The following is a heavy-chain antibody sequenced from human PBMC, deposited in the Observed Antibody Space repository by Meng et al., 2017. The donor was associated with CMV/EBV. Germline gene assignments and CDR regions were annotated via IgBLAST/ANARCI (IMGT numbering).Heavy chain of an antibody. CDR3: ARLNRIPIVVVPAAIGPFDY. CDR2: IYYSGST. CDR1: SRYY. D-gene: IGHD2-2*01. J-gene: IGHJ4*02. Sequence: SRYYWGWIRQPPGKGLEWIGSIYYSGSTYYNPSLKSRVTISVDTSKNQFSLKLSSVTAADTAVYYCARLNRIPIVVVPAAIGPFDYWGQGTLVTVSS. V-gene: IGHV4-39*01.